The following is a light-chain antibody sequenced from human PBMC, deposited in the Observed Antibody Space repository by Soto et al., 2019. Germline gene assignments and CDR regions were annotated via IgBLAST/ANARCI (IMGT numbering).Light chain of an antibody. CDR1: SSDVGGYNY. Sequence: QSALTQPASVSGSPGQSITISCTGTSSDVGGYNYVSWYRQHPGKAPKLMIYDVSNRPSGVSDRFSGSKSGNTASLTISGLRAGEGADYYSGPYTSGGPGVFGGGTKLPAL. V-gene: IGLV2-14*03. CDR3: GPYTSGGPGV. J-gene: IGLJ3*02. CDR2: DVS.